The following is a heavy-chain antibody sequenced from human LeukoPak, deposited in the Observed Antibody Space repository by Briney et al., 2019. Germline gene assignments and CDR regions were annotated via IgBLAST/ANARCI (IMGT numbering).Heavy chain of an antibody. J-gene: IGHJ4*02. CDR1: GFTFSSYA. V-gene: IGHV3-23*01. CDR3: AKDVLPRALGYCSSTSCSHFDY. Sequence: GGSLRLSCAASGFTFSSYAMSWVRQAPGKGLEWVSAISGSGGSTYYADSVKGRFTISRDNSKNTLYLQMNSLRAEDTAVYYCAKDVLPRALGYCSSTSCSHFDYWGQGTLVTVSS. D-gene: IGHD2-2*01. CDR2: ISGSGGST.